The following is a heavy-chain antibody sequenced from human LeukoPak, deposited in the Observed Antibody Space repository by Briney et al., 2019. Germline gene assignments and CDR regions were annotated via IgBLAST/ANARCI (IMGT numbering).Heavy chain of an antibody. Sequence: GGSLRLSCAASGFTVSRNYMSWVRQAPGKGLEWVSVIYSGGSTYYADSVKGRFTISRDNSKNTLYLQMNSLRAEDTAVYYCARDRSSTMVRYYYGMDVWGQGTTVTVSS. J-gene: IGHJ6*02. CDR2: IYSGGST. CDR3: ARDRSSTMVRYYYGMDV. CDR1: GFTVSRNY. V-gene: IGHV3-66*01. D-gene: IGHD3-10*01.